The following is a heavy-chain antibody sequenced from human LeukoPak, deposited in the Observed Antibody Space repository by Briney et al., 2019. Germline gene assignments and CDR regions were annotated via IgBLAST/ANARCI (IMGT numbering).Heavy chain of an antibody. V-gene: IGHV3-23*01. D-gene: IGHD6-13*01. CDR2: ISSSGSGGST. CDR1: GFTFSSYA. Sequence: GGSLRLSCAASGFTFSSYAMSWVRQAPGKGLEGVSGISSSGSGGSTYYADSVKGRFTISRDNSKNTLYLQINSVRAEDTAVYYCARAYSSSWYDFWGQGTLVTVSS. J-gene: IGHJ5*01. CDR3: ARAYSSSWYDF.